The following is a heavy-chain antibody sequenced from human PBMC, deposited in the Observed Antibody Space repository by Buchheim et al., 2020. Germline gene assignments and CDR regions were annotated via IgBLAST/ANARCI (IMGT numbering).Heavy chain of an antibody. CDR3: ARHYYDFWSGYPEHFDY. CDR1: GGSISSSSYY. Sequence: QLQLQESGPGLVKPSETLSLTCTVSGGSISSSSYYWGWIRQPPGKGLEWIGYIYYSGSTNYNPSLKSRVTISVDTSKNQFSLKLSSVTAADTAVYYCARHYYDFWSGYPEHFDYWGQGTL. CDR2: IYYSGST. D-gene: IGHD3-3*01. J-gene: IGHJ4*02. V-gene: IGHV4-61*05.